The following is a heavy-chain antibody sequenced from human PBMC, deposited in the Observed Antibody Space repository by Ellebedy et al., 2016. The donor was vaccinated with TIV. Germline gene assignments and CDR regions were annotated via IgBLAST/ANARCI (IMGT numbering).Heavy chain of an antibody. CDR2: LNPSTGGT. CDR1: GYTFTTYY. Sequence: ASVKVSCKASGYTFTTYYIHWVRQAPGQGLEWVGTLNPSTGGTSYAQKFQGRVTLTRDTSISTAYMELSSLISDDTAIYFCARDSVVLPGAYFDYWGQGALVTVSS. V-gene: IGHV1-46*01. J-gene: IGHJ4*02. CDR3: ARDSVVLPGAYFDY. D-gene: IGHD4-23*01.